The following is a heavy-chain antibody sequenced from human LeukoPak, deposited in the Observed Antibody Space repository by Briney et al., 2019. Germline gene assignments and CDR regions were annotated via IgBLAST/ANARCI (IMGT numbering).Heavy chain of an antibody. CDR3: ARLNTAMVTALDY. Sequence: AAVKVSCKPSGYTLTNYGIRWVRQAPGQGREWMVWISAYNSNTNYAQKLQGRVTMTTDTSTSTAYMELRSLRSDDTAVYYCARLNTAMVTALDYWGQGTLVTVSS. J-gene: IGHJ4*02. D-gene: IGHD5-18*01. V-gene: IGHV1-18*01. CDR1: GYTLTNYG. CDR2: ISAYNSNT.